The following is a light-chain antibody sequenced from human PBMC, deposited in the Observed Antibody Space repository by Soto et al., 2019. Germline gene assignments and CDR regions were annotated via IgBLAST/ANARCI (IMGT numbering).Light chain of an antibody. J-gene: IGKJ4*01. CDR1: QSVLYSSNNRNY. CDR2: WAS. Sequence: DIVMTQSPDSLAVSLGERVTINCKSSQSVLYSSNNRNYLAWFQQKPGQPPKLLIYWASTRESGVPDRFSGSGSGTDFTLTISGLQAEDVAAYYCQQYYNTPLTFGGGTKVDIK. CDR3: QQYYNTPLT. V-gene: IGKV4-1*01.